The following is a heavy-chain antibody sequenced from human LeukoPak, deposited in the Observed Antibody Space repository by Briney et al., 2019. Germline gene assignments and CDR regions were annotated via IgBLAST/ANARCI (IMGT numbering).Heavy chain of an antibody. D-gene: IGHD1-26*01. CDR3: ARAAGEFRSGSYYQRLDY. Sequence: GGSLRLSCAASGFTFSSYWMHWVRQAPGKGLVWVSRINSDGSSTSYADSVKGRFTISRDNAKNSLYLQMNSLRAEDTAVYYCARAAGEFRSGSYYQRLDYWGQGTLVTVSS. CDR2: INSDGSST. CDR1: GFTFSSYW. J-gene: IGHJ4*02. V-gene: IGHV3-74*01.